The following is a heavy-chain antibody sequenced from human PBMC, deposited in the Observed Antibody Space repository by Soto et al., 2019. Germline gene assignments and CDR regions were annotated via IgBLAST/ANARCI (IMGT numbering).Heavy chain of an antibody. CDR3: ASSGSSWYFDY. V-gene: IGHV3-7*01. CDR1: GFTFSSYW. CDR2: IKQDGSEK. J-gene: IGHJ4*02. Sequence: GGSLRLSCAASGFTFSSYWMSWVRQAPGKGLEWVANIKQDGSEKYYVDSVKGRFTISRDNAKNSLYLQMNSLRAEDTAVYYCASSGSSWYFDYWGQGTLVTVSS. D-gene: IGHD6-13*01.